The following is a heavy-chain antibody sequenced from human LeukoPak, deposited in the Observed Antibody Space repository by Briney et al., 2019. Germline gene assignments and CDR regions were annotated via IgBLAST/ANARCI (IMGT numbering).Heavy chain of an antibody. CDR3: ARDRRITMVRGVTSNNWFDP. V-gene: IGHV3-30-3*01. Sequence: PGGSLRLSCAASGFTFSNYAMHWVRQAPGKGLEWVAVISYDGSNKYYADSVKGRFTISRDNSKNTLYLQMNSLRAEDTAVYYCARDRRITMVRGVTSNNWFDPWGQGTLVTVSS. D-gene: IGHD3-10*01. J-gene: IGHJ5*02. CDR1: GFTFSNYA. CDR2: ISYDGSNK.